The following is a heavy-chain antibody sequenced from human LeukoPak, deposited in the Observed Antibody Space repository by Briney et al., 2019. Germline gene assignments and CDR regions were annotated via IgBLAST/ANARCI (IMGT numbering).Heavy chain of an antibody. CDR1: GFTFSSYA. J-gene: IGHJ3*02. CDR3: ARRGGSRGWGAFDI. V-gene: IGHV3-23*01. CDR2: ISGSGDST. Sequence: GGSLRLSCAASGFTFSSYAMSWVRQAPGKGLEWVSAISGSGDSTYYADSVKGRFTISRDNSKNTLSLQMSSLRVEDTAIYYCARRGGSRGWGAFDIWGQGTIVTVSS. D-gene: IGHD6-19*01.